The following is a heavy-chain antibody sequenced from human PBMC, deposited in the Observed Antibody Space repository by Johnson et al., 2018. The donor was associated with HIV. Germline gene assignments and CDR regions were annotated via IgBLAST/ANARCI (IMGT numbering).Heavy chain of an antibody. CDR1: GFTVSSNY. J-gene: IGHJ3*02. D-gene: IGHD3-16*01. CDR2: IYSGGST. CDR3: GRDGGGREAFDM. Sequence: EVQVVESGGGLIQPGGSLRLSCAASGFTVSSNYMSWVRQAPGKGLEWVSVIYSGGSTYYADSVKGRFTISRDNSKNTLYLQMNSLRAEDTAVYYLGRDGGGREAFDMWCQGTMGTVSS. V-gene: IGHV3-53*01.